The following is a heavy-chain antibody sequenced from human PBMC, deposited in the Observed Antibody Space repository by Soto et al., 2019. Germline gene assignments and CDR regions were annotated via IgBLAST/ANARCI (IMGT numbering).Heavy chain of an antibody. CDR2: ISYDGSSK. D-gene: IGHD6-25*01. V-gene: IGHV3-30*18. J-gene: IGHJ6*02. CDR3: AKDRRPNHYYGMDV. CDR1: GFTFSSYG. Sequence: QVQLVESGGGVVQPGRSLRLSCAASGFTFSSYGMHWVRQARGKGLEWVAVISYDGSSKYYADSVKGRFTISRDNSKNTLYMQMNSLRAEDTAVYYCAKDRRPNHYYGMDVWGQGTTVTVSS.